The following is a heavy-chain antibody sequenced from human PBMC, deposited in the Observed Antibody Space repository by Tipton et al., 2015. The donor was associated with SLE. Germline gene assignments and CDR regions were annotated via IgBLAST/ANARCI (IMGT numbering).Heavy chain of an antibody. V-gene: IGHV4-61*09. Sequence: TLSLTCTVSGGSISSGSYYWSWIRQPAGKGLEWIGYIYTSGSTNYNPSLKSRVTISVDTSKNQFSLKLSSVTAADTAVYYCARDREVTRLFDYWGQGTLVTVSS. CDR3: ARDREVTRLFDY. CDR2: IYTSGST. D-gene: IGHD2-21*02. CDR1: GGSISSGSYY. J-gene: IGHJ4*02.